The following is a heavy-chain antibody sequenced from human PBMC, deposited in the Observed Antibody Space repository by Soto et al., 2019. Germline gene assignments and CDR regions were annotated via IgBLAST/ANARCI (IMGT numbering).Heavy chain of an antibody. CDR2: IYHSGST. V-gene: IGHV4-4*02. CDR3: ARVAARLEWLLYGFDY. D-gene: IGHD3-3*01. CDR1: GGSISSSNW. Sequence: QVQLQESGPGLVKPSGTLSLTCAVSGGSISSSNWWSWVRQPPGKGLEWIGEIYHSGSTNYNTSLKSRVTISIDKSKNQSSLKLSSVTAADTAVYYCARVAARLEWLLYGFDYWGQGTLVTVSS. J-gene: IGHJ4*02.